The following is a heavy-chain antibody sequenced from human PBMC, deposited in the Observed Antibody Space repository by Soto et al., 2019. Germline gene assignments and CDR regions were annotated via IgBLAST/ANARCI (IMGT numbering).Heavy chain of an antibody. CDR3: ALLPRQLSY. D-gene: IGHD6-13*01. CDR2: IYYSGST. J-gene: IGHJ4*02. V-gene: IGHV4-39*01. CDR1: GGSLSSSSYY. Sequence: QLQLQESGPGLVKPSDTLSLNCTGSGGSLSSSSYYWGWIRQPPGKGLEWIGSIYYSGSTYYNPSLKSRVHIPVDTYTNQFSQKLSCVTAADTAVYYCALLPRQLSYWGQGTLFTVSS.